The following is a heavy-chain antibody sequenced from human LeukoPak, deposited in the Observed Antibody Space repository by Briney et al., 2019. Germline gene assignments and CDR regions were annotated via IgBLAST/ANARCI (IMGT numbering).Heavy chain of an antibody. Sequence: GSLKLSCAASGFTFSGSAMHWVRQASGKGLEWVGRIRSKANSYATAYAASVKGRFTISRDDSKNSAYLQMNSLKTEDTAVYYCTGSGSRNDYWGQGTLVTVSS. CDR3: TGSGSRNDY. D-gene: IGHD1-26*01. V-gene: IGHV3-73*01. J-gene: IGHJ4*02. CDR1: GFTFSGSA. CDR2: IRSKANSYAT.